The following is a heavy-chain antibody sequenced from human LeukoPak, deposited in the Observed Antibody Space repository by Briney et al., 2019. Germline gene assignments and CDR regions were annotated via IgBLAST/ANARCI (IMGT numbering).Heavy chain of an antibody. D-gene: IGHD3-3*01. CDR3: ARGRHPSIFGVVITYYFDY. CDR2: INHSGST. V-gene: IGHV4-34*01. CDR1: GGSFSGYY. J-gene: IGHJ4*02. Sequence: KSSETLSLTCAVYGGSFSGYYWSWIRQPPGKGLEWIGEINHSGSTNYNPSLKSRVTISVDTSKNQLSLKLSSVTAADTAVYYCARGRHPSIFGVVITYYFDYWGQGTLVTVSS.